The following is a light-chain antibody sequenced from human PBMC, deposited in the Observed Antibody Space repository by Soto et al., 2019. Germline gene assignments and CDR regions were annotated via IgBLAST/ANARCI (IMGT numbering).Light chain of an antibody. J-gene: IGLJ2*01. CDR3: QAWDSSVV. CDR1: KLGGKY. V-gene: IGLV3-1*01. Sequence: SYELTQPPSVSVSPGQTASMTCSGDKLGGKYVSWYQQKPGQSPVLVIYDDSKRPSGIPERFSGSNSGNTATLTISGTQAMDEADYYCQAWDSSVVFGGGTKLTVL. CDR2: DDS.